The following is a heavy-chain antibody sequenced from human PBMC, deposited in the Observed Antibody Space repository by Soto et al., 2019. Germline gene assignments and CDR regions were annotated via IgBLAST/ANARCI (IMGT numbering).Heavy chain of an antibody. CDR1: GGTFSSYT. Sequence: SVKVSCKTSGGTFSSYTISWVRQAPGQGLEWMGRIIPILGIANYAQRFQGRVTITADKSTSTAYMELSSLRSEDTAVYYCARVTPTTPFDYWGQGTLVTVSS. CDR2: IIPILGIA. J-gene: IGHJ4*02. CDR3: ARVTPTTPFDY. V-gene: IGHV1-69*02. D-gene: IGHD1-26*01.